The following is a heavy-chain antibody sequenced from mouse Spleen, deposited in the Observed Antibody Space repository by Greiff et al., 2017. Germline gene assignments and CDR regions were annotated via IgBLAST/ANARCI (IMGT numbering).Heavy chain of an antibody. V-gene: IGHV1-26*01. Sequence: VQLQQSGPELVKPGASVKISCKASGYTFTDYYMNWVKQSHGKSLEWIGDINPNNGGTSYNQKFKGKATLTVDKSSSTAYMELRSLTSEDSAVYYCARLGNCFDYWGQGTTLTVSS. J-gene: IGHJ2*01. CDR1: GYTFTDYY. CDR2: INPNNGGT. D-gene: IGHD2-1*01. CDR3: ARLGNCFDY.